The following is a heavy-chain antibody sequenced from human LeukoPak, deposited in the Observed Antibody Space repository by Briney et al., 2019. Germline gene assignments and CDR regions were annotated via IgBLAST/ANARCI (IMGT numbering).Heavy chain of an antibody. CDR2: ISGSGGST. D-gene: IGHD6-13*01. Sequence: GGSLRLSCAASGLTFSSYAMSWVRQAPGKGLEWVSAISGSGGSTYYADSVKGRFTISRDNSKNTLYLQMNSLRAEDTAVYYCARDGTPGIAAAGRYFQHWGQGTLVTVSS. CDR3: ARDGTPGIAAAGRYFQH. CDR1: GLTFSSYA. V-gene: IGHV3-23*01. J-gene: IGHJ1*01.